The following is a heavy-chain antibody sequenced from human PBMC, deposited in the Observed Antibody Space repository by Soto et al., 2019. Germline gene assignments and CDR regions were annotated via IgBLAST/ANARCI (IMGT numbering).Heavy chain of an antibody. CDR1: GYTFTSYG. D-gene: IGHD3-16*02. Sequence: ASVKVSCKASGYTFTSYGISWVRQAPGRGLEWMGWISAYNGNTNYAQRLQGRVTMTTDTSTSTAYMELRSLRSDDTAVYYCAGEGHYDYVWGSYRPYYLDYWGQGSLVTVS. CDR3: AGEGHYDYVWGSYRPYYLDY. CDR2: ISAYNGNT. J-gene: IGHJ4*02. V-gene: IGHV1-18*01.